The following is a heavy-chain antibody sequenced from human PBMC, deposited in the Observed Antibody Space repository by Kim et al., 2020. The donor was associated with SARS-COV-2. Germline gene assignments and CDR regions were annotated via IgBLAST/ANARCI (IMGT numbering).Heavy chain of an antibody. V-gene: IGHV4-34*01. CDR3: ARGHRRWLRGSCWFDP. Sequence: SLKSRVTISVDTSKNPFSLKLSSVTAADTAVYYCARGHRRWLRGSCWFDPWGQGTLVTVSS. J-gene: IGHJ5*02. D-gene: IGHD5-12*01.